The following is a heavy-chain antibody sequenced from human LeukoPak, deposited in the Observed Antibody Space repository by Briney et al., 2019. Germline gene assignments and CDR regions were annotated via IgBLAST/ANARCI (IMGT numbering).Heavy chain of an antibody. Sequence: ASVKVSCKASGYTFTSYGISWVRQAPGQGLEWMGWISAYNGNTNYAQKLQGRVTMTTDTSTSTAYMELRSLRSDDMAVYYCAATVHYYYYMDVWGKGTTVTVSS. CDR2: ISAYNGNT. J-gene: IGHJ6*03. CDR3: AATVHYYYYMDV. V-gene: IGHV1-18*03. D-gene: IGHD4-11*01. CDR1: GYTFTSYG.